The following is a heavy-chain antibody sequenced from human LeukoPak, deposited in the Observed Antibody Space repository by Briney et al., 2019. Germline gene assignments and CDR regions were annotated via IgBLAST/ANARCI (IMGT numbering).Heavy chain of an antibody. D-gene: IGHD4/OR15-4a*01. Sequence: SETLSLTCTVSGGSISSYYWSWVRQHPGKGLEWIGYIYYTGTTYYNPSLKSRLTISVDTSKNQFPLNLSSMTAADTAVYYCARAAWRGSNSRDAFDIWGQGTVVTVSS. V-gene: IGHV4-59*06. CDR2: IYYTGTT. CDR3: ARAAWRGSNSRDAFDI. CDR1: GGSISSYY. J-gene: IGHJ3*02.